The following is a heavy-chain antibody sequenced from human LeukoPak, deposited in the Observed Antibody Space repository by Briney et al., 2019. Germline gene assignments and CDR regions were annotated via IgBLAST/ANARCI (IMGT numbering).Heavy chain of an antibody. CDR2: INYSGST. V-gene: IGHV4-59*01. CDR1: GGSISSYY. Sequence: SETLSLTCTVSGGSISSYYWSWIRQPPGKGLEWIGYINYSGSTNYNPSLKSRVTTSVDTSKNQFSLKLSSVTAADTAVYYCARVPGYYDSSGYYYGAFDIWGQGTMVTVSS. CDR3: ARVPGYYDSSGYYYGAFDI. J-gene: IGHJ3*02. D-gene: IGHD3-22*01.